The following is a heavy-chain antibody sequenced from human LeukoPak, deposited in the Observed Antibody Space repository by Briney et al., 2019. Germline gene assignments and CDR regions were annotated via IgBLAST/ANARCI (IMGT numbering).Heavy chain of an antibody. Sequence: SETLSLTCTVSGGSISSGYYWGWIRQPPGKGLEWIGSIYHSGSTYYNPSLKSRVTISVDTSKNQFSLKLSSVTAADTAVYYCARSGGSWYIGERSSWYFDLWGRGTLVTVSS. CDR2: IYHSGST. V-gene: IGHV4-38-2*02. J-gene: IGHJ2*01. CDR3: ARSGGSWYIGERSSWYFDL. CDR1: GGSISSGYY. D-gene: IGHD6-13*01.